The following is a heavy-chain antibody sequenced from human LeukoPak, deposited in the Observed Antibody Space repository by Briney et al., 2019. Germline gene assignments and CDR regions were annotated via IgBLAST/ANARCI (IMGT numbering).Heavy chain of an antibody. V-gene: IGHV1-8*01. CDR3: ARGEGPADNYYGSGSYYY. J-gene: IGHJ4*02. CDR1: GYTFTSYD. D-gene: IGHD3-10*01. CDR2: MNPNSGNT. Sequence: ASVKVSCKASGYTFTSYDINWVRQATGQGLEWMGWMNPNSGNTGCAQKFQGRVTMTRNTSISTAYMELSSLRSEDTAVYYCARGEGPADNYYGSGSYYYWGQGTLVTVSS.